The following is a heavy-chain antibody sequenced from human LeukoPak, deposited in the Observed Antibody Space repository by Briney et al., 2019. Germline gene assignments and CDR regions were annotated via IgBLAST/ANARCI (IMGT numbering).Heavy chain of an antibody. D-gene: IGHD6-19*01. Sequence: GSLRLSCAASGFTFSSYGMHWVRQAPGKGLEWVAVISYDGSNKYYADSVKGRFTISRDNSKNTLYLQMNSLRAEDTAVYYCAKDPSSGLLGGDYWGQGTLVTVSS. V-gene: IGHV3-30*18. CDR1: GFTFSSYG. CDR2: ISYDGSNK. J-gene: IGHJ4*02. CDR3: AKDPSSGLLGGDY.